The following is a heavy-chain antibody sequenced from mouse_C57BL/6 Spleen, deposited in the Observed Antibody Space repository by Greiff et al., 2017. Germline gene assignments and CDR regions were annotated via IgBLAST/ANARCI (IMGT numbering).Heavy chain of an antibody. J-gene: IGHJ2*01. V-gene: IGHV1-74*01. Sequence: VQLQQPGAELVKPGASVKVSCKASGYTFTSYWMHWVKQRPGQGLEWIGRIHPSDSDTNYNQKFKSKATLTVDKPSSTAYMQLSSLTSEDSAVYYCARAAQATYYFDYWGQGTTLTVSS. CDR3: ARAAQATYYFDY. CDR1: GYTFTSYW. D-gene: IGHD3-2*02. CDR2: IHPSDSDT.